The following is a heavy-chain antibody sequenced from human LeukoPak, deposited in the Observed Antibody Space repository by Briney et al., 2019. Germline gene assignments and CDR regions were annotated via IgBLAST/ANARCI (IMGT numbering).Heavy chain of an antibody. D-gene: IGHD3-10*01. CDR2: SSWNSGGI. Sequence: GGSLRLSCAASGFTFDDYAMHWVRPAPGKGLEWVSGSSWNSGGIGYADSVKGRFTISRDNAKNSLYLQMNSLRVEDTALYYCAKDRGEYYGAGSNGMDVWGQGTTVTVSS. CDR3: AKDRGEYYGAGSNGMDV. J-gene: IGHJ6*02. V-gene: IGHV3-9*01. CDR1: GFTFDDYA.